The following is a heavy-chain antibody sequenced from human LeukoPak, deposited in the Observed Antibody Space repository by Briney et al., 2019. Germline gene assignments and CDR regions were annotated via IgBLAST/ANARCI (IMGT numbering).Heavy chain of an antibody. Sequence: SGTLSLTCTVSGGSISSYYWSWIRQPPGKGLEWIGYIYYSGSTNYNPSLKSRVTISVDTSKNQFSLKLSSVTAADTAVYYCAGGSYSSSWYATWGQGTLVTVSS. J-gene: IGHJ4*02. CDR2: IYYSGST. CDR1: GGSISSYY. CDR3: AGGSYSSSWYAT. D-gene: IGHD6-13*01. V-gene: IGHV4-59*08.